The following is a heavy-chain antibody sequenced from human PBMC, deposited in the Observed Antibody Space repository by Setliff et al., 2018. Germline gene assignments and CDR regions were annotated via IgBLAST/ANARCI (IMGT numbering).Heavy chain of an antibody. J-gene: IGHJ3*01. Sequence: PGGSLRLSCTASGLTFSNCWVSWVRQAPGKGLEWVGRIKSATEDAATDLAAAVKGRFTMSRDDSRNTVYLQMSSLKSEDTALYYCGRDDDTTSHYSILNFWGQGTMVTASS. CDR1: GLTFSNCW. V-gene: IGHV3-15*01. CDR2: IKSATEDAAT. CDR3: GRDDDTTSHYSILNF. D-gene: IGHD4-4*01.